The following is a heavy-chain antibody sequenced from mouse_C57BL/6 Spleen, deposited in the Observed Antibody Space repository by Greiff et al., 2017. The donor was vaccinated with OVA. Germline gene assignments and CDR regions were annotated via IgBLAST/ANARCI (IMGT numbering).Heavy chain of an antibody. D-gene: IGHD2-1*01. J-gene: IGHJ4*01. V-gene: IGHV1-81*01. CDR2: IYPRSGNT. CDR3: ARSVYYGNLSYAMDY. CDR1: GYTFTSYG. Sequence: QVQLQQSGAELARPGASVKLSCKASGYTFTSYGISWVKQRTGQGLEWIGEIYPRSGNTYYNEKFKGKATLTADKSSSTAYMELRSLTSEDSAVYFCARSVYYGNLSYAMDYWGQGASVTVSS.